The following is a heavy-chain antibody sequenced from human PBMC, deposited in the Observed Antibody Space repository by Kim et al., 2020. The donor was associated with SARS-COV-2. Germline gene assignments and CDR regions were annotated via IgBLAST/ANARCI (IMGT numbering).Heavy chain of an antibody. D-gene: IGHD5-18*01. Sequence: NYAQKFQGWFTITLDTSISAAYMELSSLTSDDTAVYYWARDGYSYGAWFDPWGQGTLVTVSS. CDR3: ARDGYSYGAWFDP. J-gene: IGHJ5*02. V-gene: IGHV1-2*04.